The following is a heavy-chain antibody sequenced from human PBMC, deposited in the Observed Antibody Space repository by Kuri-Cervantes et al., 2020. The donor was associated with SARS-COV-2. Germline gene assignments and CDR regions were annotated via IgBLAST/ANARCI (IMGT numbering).Heavy chain of an antibody. V-gene: IGHV3-64*04. CDR3: ARDRSTHYFDY. Sequence: GESLKISCAASGFTFSSYAMHWVRQAPGKGLEYGSAISSNGGSTYYADSVKGRFTISRNNSKNTLYLQMNSLRAEDTAVYYCARDRSTHYFDYWGQGTLVTVSS. J-gene: IGHJ4*02. CDR2: ISSNGGST. CDR1: GFTFSSYA.